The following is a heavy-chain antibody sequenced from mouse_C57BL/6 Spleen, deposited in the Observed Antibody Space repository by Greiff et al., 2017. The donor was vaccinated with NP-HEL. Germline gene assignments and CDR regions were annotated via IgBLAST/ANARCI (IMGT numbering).Heavy chain of an antibody. J-gene: IGHJ4*01. CDR1: GYTFTSYW. Sequence: VQLQQPGAELVRPGSSVKLSCKASGYTFTSYWMHWVKQRPIQGLEWIGNIDPSDSETHYNQKFKDKATLTVDKSSSTAYMQLSSLTSEDSAVYYCATLITTVNAMDYWGQGTSVTVSS. CDR2: IDPSDSET. D-gene: IGHD1-1*01. V-gene: IGHV1-52*01. CDR3: ATLITTVNAMDY.